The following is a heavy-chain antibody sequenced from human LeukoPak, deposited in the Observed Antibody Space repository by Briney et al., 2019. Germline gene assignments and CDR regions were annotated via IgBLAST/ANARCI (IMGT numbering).Heavy chain of an antibody. Sequence: GESLKISCKGSGSSFTNYWIGWVRQMPGKGLECMGVVYPGDSDTRYSPSFQGQVTISVDKSISTAYLQWSSLKASDTAVYYCARDWDFDNWGQGTLVTVSS. V-gene: IGHV5-51*01. CDR1: GSSFTNYW. D-gene: IGHD3-9*01. J-gene: IGHJ4*02. CDR2: VYPGDSDT. CDR3: ARDWDFDN.